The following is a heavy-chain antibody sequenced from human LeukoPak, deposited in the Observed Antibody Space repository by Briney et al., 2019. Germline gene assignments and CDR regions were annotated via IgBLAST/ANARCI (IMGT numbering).Heavy chain of an antibody. Sequence: PEGSLRLSCAASGFNFGEFWMAWVRQTPGMVLEWVANIKQDGSEKYYVDSVKGRFTISRDNAKNSLYLQMNSLRAEDTAVYYCARDITHYDFWSGSTDCWGQGTLVTVSS. V-gene: IGHV3-7*01. CDR2: IKQDGSEK. CDR3: ARDITHYDFWSGSTDC. CDR1: GFNFGEFW. D-gene: IGHD3-3*01. J-gene: IGHJ4*02.